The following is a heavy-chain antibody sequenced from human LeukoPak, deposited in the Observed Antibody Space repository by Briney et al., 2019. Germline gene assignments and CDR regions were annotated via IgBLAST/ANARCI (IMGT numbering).Heavy chain of an antibody. J-gene: IGHJ6*03. Sequence: SETLSLTCTVSGGSNNSGDYYWSGIRQPPGKVLEWIGYSYYSGNTYYSPSLKSRITISVDTSKNQFSRTLTSVTAADTAVYYCAALRYCYYYMDVWGKGTTVTVSS. CDR1: GGSNNSGDYY. CDR2: SYYSGNT. CDR3: AALRYCYYYMDV. V-gene: IGHV4-30-4*08.